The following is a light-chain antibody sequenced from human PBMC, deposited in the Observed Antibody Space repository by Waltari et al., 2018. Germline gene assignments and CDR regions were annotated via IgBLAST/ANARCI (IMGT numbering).Light chain of an antibody. V-gene: IGLV1-47*01. CDR3: ATWDDSLSRPV. Sequence: QSVLTQPPSASGTPGQRVTISCSGGSFTAGSTSVCWYQPLPGTAPKLLTYGNNPRPSGVPDRFAASKSGTSASLAISGLRSEDEADYYCATWDDSLSRPVFGGGTRLTVL. CDR2: GNN. J-gene: IGLJ2*01. CDR1: SFTAGSTS.